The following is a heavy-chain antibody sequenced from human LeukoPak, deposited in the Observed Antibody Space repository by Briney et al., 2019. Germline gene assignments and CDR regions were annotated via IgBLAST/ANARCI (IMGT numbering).Heavy chain of an antibody. CDR3: ARSGPRWVTIFGVVIHYYFDY. J-gene: IGHJ4*02. D-gene: IGHD3-3*01. Sequence: ASVKVSRKASGYTFTSYGISWVRQAPGQGLEWMGWISAYNGNTNYAQKLQGRVTTTTDTSTSTAYMELRSLRSDDTAVYYCARSGPRWVTIFGVVIHYYFDYWGQGTLVTVSS. V-gene: IGHV1-18*01. CDR2: ISAYNGNT. CDR1: GYTFTSYG.